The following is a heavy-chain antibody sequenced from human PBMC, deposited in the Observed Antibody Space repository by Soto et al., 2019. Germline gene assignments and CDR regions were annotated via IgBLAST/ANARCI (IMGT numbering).Heavy chain of an antibody. Sequence: ASVKVSCKASGYTFTSNGISWVRQAPGQGLDWMGWISADTGNTNYAQKVQGRVTMTRDTSTSTVYMELRSLRSEDTAVYFCARDRAHGLDIWGQGTMVTVSS. J-gene: IGHJ3*02. V-gene: IGHV1-18*01. CDR2: ISADTGNT. CDR1: GYTFTSNG. CDR3: ARDRAHGLDI.